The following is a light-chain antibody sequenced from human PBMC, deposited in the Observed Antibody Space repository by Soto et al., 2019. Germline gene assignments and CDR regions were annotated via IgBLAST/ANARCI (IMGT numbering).Light chain of an antibody. V-gene: IGLV3-21*02. CDR3: QVWDTISDHYV. CDR1: NIESKS. CDR2: VDS. Sequence: SYELPQPPSVSVAPGQTARITGGENNIESKSVHWYQQRPGQAPVLVIYVDSDRPSGIPDRFSASTSGNTAALTISRVEAGDEADYYCQVWDTISDHYVFGSGTKVTVL. J-gene: IGLJ1*01.